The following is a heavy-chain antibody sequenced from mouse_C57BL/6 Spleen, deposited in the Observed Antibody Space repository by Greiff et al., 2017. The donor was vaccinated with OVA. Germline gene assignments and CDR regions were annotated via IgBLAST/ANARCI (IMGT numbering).Heavy chain of an antibody. CDR1: GFNIKDYY. J-gene: IGHJ2*01. CDR3: AKTGTAANYFDY. D-gene: IGHD4-1*01. Sequence: DVKLQESGAELVKPGASVKLSCTASGFNIKDYYMHWVKQRTEQGLEWIGRIDPEDGETKYAPKFQGKATITADTSSNTAYLQLSSLTSEDTAVYYCAKTGTAANYFDYWGQGTTLTVSS. V-gene: IGHV14-2*01. CDR2: IDPEDGET.